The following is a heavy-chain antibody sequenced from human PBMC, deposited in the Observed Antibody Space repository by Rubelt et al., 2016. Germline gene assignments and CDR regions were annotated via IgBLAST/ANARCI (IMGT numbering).Heavy chain of an antibody. J-gene: IGHJ5*02. V-gene: IGHV1-24*01. Sequence: QVQLVQSGAEVKKPGASVKVSCKVSGYTLTELSMHWVRQAPGKGLEWMGGFGPEDGETIYAQNFQGRITMTEDTSTDTAYMELSSLGAEDTAVYYGATLLDYAAPWGQGTLVTVSS. D-gene: IGHD2-8*01. CDR3: ATLLDYAAP. CDR1: GYTLTELS. CDR2: FGPEDGET.